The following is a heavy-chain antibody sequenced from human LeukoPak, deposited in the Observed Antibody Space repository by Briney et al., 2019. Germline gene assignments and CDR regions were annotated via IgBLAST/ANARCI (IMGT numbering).Heavy chain of an antibody. CDR3: ARVFSEFSPPPSWDY. D-gene: IGHD3-10*01. J-gene: IGHJ4*02. V-gene: IGHV3-48*03. CDR1: GFTFSSYE. CDR2: ISSSGSTI. Sequence: PGGSLRLSCAASGFTFSSYEMNWVRQAPGKGLEWVSYISSSGSTIYYADSVKGRFTISRDNAKNSLYLQMNSPRAEDTAVYYCARVFSEFSPPPSWDYWGQGTLVTVSS.